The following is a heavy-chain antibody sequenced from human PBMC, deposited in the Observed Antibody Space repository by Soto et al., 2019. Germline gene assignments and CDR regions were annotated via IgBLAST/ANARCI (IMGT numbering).Heavy chain of an antibody. V-gene: IGHV1-8*01. CDR1: GYTFTSYD. J-gene: IGHJ3*02. CDR2: MNPNSGNT. Sequence: QVQLVQSGAEVKKPGASVKVSCKASGYTFTSYDINWVRQATGQGLEWMGWMNPNSGNTGYAQKFQGRVTMTRNTSISTAYMELSSLRSEDTAVYYCARGREGYCSSTSCDDAFDIWGQGTMVTVSS. D-gene: IGHD2-2*01. CDR3: ARGREGYCSSTSCDDAFDI.